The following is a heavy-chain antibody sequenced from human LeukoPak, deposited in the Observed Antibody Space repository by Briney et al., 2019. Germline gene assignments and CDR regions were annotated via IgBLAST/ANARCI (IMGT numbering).Heavy chain of an antibody. CDR2: ISGSGGSI. J-gene: IGHJ4*02. D-gene: IGHD1-7*01. Sequence: GGSLRLACAASGFTFSSFAMSWVRQAPGKGLEWVSVISGSGGSIYYANSVKGRFTISRDNAKSSLYLQMNSLRAEDTAVYYCARDEGSSENWNYAQYWGQGTLVTVSS. CDR1: GFTFSSFA. V-gene: IGHV3-23*01. CDR3: ARDEGSSENWNYAQY.